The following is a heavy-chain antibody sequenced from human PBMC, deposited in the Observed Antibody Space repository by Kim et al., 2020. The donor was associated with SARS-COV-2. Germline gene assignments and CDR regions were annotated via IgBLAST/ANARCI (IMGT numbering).Heavy chain of an antibody. CDR3: ARIHGIFGVVIHYYMDV. CDR1: GYSFTSYW. V-gene: IGHV5-51*01. D-gene: IGHD3-3*01. CDR2: IYPGDSDT. J-gene: IGHJ6*03. Sequence: GESLKISCKGSGYSFTSYWIGWVRQMPGKGLEWMGIIYPGDSDTRYSPSFQGQVTISADKSISTAYLQWSSLKASDTAMYYCARIHGIFGVVIHYYMDVWGKGTTVTVSS.